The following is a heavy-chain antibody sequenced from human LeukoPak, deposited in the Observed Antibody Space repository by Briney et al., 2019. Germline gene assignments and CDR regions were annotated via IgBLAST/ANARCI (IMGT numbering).Heavy chain of an antibody. CDR1: GGSFSAYY. CDR3: TRYDSDTAMLDY. CDR2: INHSGST. D-gene: IGHD3-22*01. J-gene: IGHJ4*02. Sequence: SETLSLTCAVYGGSFSAYYWSWIRQPPGKGLEWIGEINHSGSTNYNPSLKSRVTISVDTSKNQFSLKLSSVTAADTAVYYCTRYDSDTAMLDYWGQGTLVTVSS. V-gene: IGHV4-34*01.